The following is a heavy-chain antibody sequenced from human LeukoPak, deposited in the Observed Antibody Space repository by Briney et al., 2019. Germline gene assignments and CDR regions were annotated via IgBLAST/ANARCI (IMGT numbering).Heavy chain of an antibody. V-gene: IGHV3-11*01. CDR3: ARGLGYCSGGSCPRRAFDI. Sequence: PGGSLRLSCTASGFPFSDYYMSWIRQAPGKGLEWVSFISSSGSTIYYADSMKGRFTISRDNAKNSVYLQMNSLRAEDTAVYYCARGLGYCSGGSCPRRAFDIWGQGTVVTVSS. CDR1: GFPFSDYY. D-gene: IGHD2-15*01. CDR2: ISSSGSTI. J-gene: IGHJ3*02.